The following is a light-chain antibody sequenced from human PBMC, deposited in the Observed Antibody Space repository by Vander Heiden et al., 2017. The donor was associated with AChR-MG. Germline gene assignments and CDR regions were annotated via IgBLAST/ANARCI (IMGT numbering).Light chain of an antibody. CDR3: QQYGSTPPYT. J-gene: IGKJ2*01. CDR1: QSVSSSY. CDR2: GAS. V-gene: IGKV3-20*01. Sequence: EIVLTQSPGTLSLSPGARATLSCRASQSVSSSYLAWYQQKPGQAPRLLIYGASSRDTGIPDRFSGSGYGTDFTLTISRREPEDFAVYYCQQYGSTPPYTFGQRTKLDIK.